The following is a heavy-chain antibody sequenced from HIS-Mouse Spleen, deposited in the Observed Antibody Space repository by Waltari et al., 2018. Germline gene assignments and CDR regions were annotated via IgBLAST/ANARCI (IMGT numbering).Heavy chain of an antibody. CDR1: GGPISSSSYY. J-gene: IGHJ2*01. CDR2: IYYSGST. V-gene: IGHV4-39*01. CDR3: ARTRGYWYFDL. Sequence: QLQLQELGPGLVKPSETLSLTCTVSGGPISSSSYYWGWIRQPPGKGLEWIGSIYYSGSTYYNPSLKSRVTISVDTSKNQFSLKLSSVTAADTAVYYCARTRGYWYFDLWGRGTLVTVSS. D-gene: IGHD3-10*01.